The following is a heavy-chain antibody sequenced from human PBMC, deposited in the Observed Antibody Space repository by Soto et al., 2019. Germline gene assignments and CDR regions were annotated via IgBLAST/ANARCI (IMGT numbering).Heavy chain of an antibody. CDR3: ARDLAAAANEESPRFDP. V-gene: IGHV1-46*01. CDR1: GYTFTSYY. CDR2: INPSGGST. Sequence: QVQLVQSGAEVKKPGASVKVSCKASGYTFTSYYMHWLRQAPGQGLEWMGIINPSGGSTSYAQKFQGRVTMIRDTSTSTVYMELSSLRSEDTAVYYCARDLAAAANEESPRFDPWGQGTLVTVSS. J-gene: IGHJ5*02. D-gene: IGHD6-13*01.